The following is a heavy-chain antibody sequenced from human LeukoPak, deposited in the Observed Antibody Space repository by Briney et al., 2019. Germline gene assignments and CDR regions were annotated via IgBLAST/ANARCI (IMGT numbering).Heavy chain of an antibody. D-gene: IGHD3-10*01. Sequence: PSETLSLTCAVYGGSFSSYYWSWIRQPPGKGLEWIGEINHSGSTSYEPSLKSRVTISVDTSKNQFSLKLSSVTAADTAVYYCARGYYYGSGSYVPLPPSDPWGQGTLVTVSS. CDR3: ARGYYYGSGSYVPLPPSDP. CDR2: INHSGST. V-gene: IGHV4-34*01. CDR1: GGSFSSYY. J-gene: IGHJ5*02.